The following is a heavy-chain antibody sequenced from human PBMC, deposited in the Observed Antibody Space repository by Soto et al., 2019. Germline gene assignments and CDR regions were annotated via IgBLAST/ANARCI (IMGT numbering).Heavy chain of an antibody. CDR3: ARGPLLRYFDWLSNLFDY. J-gene: IGHJ4*02. CDR1: GYTFSSYG. D-gene: IGHD3-9*01. V-gene: IGHV1-18*01. CDR2: ISAYNGNT. Sequence: GGSVQVSCKASGYTFSSYGISWVRQAPGQGLEWTGWISAYNGNTNYSQKLQGRVTMTTDTSTNTAYMELRSLRSDDTAVYYCARGPLLRYFDWLSNLFDYWGQGTLVSVSS.